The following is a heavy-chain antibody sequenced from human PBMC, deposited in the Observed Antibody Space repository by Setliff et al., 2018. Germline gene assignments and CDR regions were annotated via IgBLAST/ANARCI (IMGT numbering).Heavy chain of an antibody. Sequence: GGSLRLSCAASGFTVSSNDMSWVRQAPGKGLEWLSKISGDGITIYYADSVRSRFTISRDNAKDSLYLQMNSLRAEDTALYYCARDGVFYAMDVWGRGTTVTVSS. V-gene: IGHV3-11*04. J-gene: IGHJ6*02. CDR2: ISGDGITI. CDR3: ARDGVFYAMDV. D-gene: IGHD3-10*01. CDR1: GFTVSSND.